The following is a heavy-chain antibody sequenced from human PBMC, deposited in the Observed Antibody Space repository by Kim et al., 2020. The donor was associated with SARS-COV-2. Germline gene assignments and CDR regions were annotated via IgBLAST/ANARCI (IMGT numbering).Heavy chain of an antibody. V-gene: IGHV4-31*03. Sequence: SETLSLTCTVSGGSISSGGYYWSWIRQHPGKGLEWIGYIYYSGSTYYNPSLKSRVTISVDTSKNQFSLKLSSVTAAKTAVYYCAREQWLENYYYYGMDVWGQGTTVTVSS. D-gene: IGHD6-19*01. CDR2: IYYSGST. CDR1: GGSISSGGYY. CDR3: AREQWLENYYYYGMDV. J-gene: IGHJ6*02.